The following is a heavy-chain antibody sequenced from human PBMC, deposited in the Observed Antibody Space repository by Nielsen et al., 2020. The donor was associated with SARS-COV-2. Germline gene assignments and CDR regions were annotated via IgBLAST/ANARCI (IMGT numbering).Heavy chain of an antibody. CDR3: AGSLLDYYGMDV. D-gene: IGHD2-15*01. V-gene: IGHV3-30-3*01. CDR1: GFTFSSYA. J-gene: IGHJ6*02. Sequence: GESLKISCAASGFTFSSYAMHWVRQAPGKGLEWVALISYDEGYEYYANSVKGRFTISRDISKNTLYLQMNSLRAEDTAVYYCAGSLLDYYGMDVWGQGTTVTVSS. CDR2: ISYDEGYE.